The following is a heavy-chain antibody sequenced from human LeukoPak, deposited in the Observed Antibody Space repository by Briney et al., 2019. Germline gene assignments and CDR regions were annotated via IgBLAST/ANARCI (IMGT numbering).Heavy chain of an antibody. D-gene: IGHD2-15*01. J-gene: IGHJ4*02. CDR3: ARSRRADIVVVVADF. Sequence: GGSLRLSCAASGFTFSSYGMHWVRQAPGKGLEWVAFIRYDGSNKYYADSVKGRFTISRDNAKNSLYLQMNSLRAEDTAVYYCARSRRADIVVVVADFWGQGTLVTVSS. V-gene: IGHV3-30*02. CDR2: IRYDGSNK. CDR1: GFTFSSYG.